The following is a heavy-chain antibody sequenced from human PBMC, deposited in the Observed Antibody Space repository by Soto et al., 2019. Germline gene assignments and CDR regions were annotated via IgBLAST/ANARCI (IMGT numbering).Heavy chain of an antibody. CDR1: GGSFSGYY. V-gene: IGHV4-34*01. J-gene: IGHJ5*02. CDR2: INHSGST. D-gene: IGHD2-15*01. Sequence: PSETLSLTCAVYGGSFSGYYWSWIRQPPGKGLEWIAEINHSGSTNYNPSLKSRVTISVDTSKNQFSLKLSSVTAADTAVYYCARALPYCSGGSCLRHWFDPWGQGTLVTVSS. CDR3: ARALPYCSGGSCLRHWFDP.